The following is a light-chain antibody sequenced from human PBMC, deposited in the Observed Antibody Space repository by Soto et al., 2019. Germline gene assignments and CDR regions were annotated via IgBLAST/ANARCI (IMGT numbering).Light chain of an antibody. CDR2: EVS. V-gene: IGLV2-14*01. CDR3: SSYTSSSPYV. Sequence: ALTQPASVSGSPGQSITISCTGSSSDVGGYNYVSWYQHHPGKGPTLIIYEVSNRPSGVSDRFSGSKSDNTASLTISGLQAEDEADYYCSSYTSSSPYVFGTGTKLTVL. CDR1: SSDVGGYNY. J-gene: IGLJ1*01.